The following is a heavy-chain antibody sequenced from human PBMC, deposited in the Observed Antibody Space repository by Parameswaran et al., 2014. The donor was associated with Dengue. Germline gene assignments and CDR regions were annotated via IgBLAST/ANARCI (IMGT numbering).Heavy chain of an antibody. J-gene: IGHJ6*02. Sequence: GGSLRLSCAASGFTVSSNYMSWVRQAPGKGLEWVSVIYSGGSTYYADSVKGRFTISRDNSKNTLYLQMNSLRAEDTAVYYCARRVTGGVYYYGSGAESGDVWGQGTTVTVSS. CDR1: GFTVSSNY. V-gene: IGHV3-53*01. D-gene: IGHD3-10*01. CDR2: IYSGGST. CDR3: ARRVTGGVYYYGSGAESGDV.